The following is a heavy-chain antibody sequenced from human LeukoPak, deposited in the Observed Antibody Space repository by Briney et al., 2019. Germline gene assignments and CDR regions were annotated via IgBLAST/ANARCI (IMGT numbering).Heavy chain of an antibody. J-gene: IGHJ4*02. CDR2: INPNSGGT. D-gene: IGHD3-3*01. CDR1: GYTFTGYY. V-gene: IGHV1-2*02. CDR3: ARVKDYDFWSGYCFDY. Sequence: ASVKVSCKASGYTFTGYYMHWVRQAPGQGLEWMGWINPNSGGTNYAQKFQGRVTMTRDTSISTGYMELSRLRSDDTAVYYCARVKDYDFWSGYCFDYWGQGTLVTVSS.